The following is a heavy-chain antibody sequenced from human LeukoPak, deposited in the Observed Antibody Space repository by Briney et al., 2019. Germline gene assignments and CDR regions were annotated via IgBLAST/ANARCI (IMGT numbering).Heavy chain of an antibody. Sequence: GGSLRLSCAGSGFTFSRYTFNWVRQAPGRGLEWVSAISGDSKYIYYTDSVKGRFTISRDNAKNSVFLQMNSLRVEDTAVYYCARAPPVSVGYCSSSSCQADSWGQGTLVTVSS. CDR2: ISGDSKYI. D-gene: IGHD2-2*01. CDR1: GFTFSRYT. V-gene: IGHV3-21*01. CDR3: ARAPPVSVGYCSSSSCQADS. J-gene: IGHJ5*01.